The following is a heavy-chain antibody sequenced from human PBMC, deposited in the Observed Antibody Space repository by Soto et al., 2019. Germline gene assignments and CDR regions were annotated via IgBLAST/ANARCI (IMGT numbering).Heavy chain of an antibody. CDR2: IYYSGST. D-gene: IGHD5-12*01. J-gene: IGHJ6*02. CDR1: GGSIRSGGYY. Sequence: SETLSLTRTFPGGSIRSGGYYWSWIRQPPGKGLEWIGYIYYSGSTYYNPSLKSRVTISVDTSKNQFSLKLSSVTAADTAVYYCARVGHSKGYGMDVWGQGITVTVSS. V-gene: IGHV4-30-4*01. CDR3: ARVGHSKGYGMDV.